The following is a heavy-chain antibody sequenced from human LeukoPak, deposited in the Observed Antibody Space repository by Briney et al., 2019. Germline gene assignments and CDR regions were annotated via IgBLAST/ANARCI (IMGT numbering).Heavy chain of an antibody. Sequence: GASVKVSCKASGYTFTSYGISWVRQAPGQGLEWMGWISAYNGNTNYAQKLQGRVTMTTDTSTSTAYMELRSLRSDDTTVYYCARDRGDILTGYNPASPVYYFDYWGQGTLVTVSS. CDR2: ISAYNGNT. V-gene: IGHV1-18*01. CDR3: ARDRGDILTGYNPASPVYYFDY. CDR1: GYTFTSYG. D-gene: IGHD3-9*01. J-gene: IGHJ4*02.